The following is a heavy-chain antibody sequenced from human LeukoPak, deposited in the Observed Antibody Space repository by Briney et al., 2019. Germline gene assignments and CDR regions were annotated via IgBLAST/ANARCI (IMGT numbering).Heavy chain of an antibody. Sequence: PGGSLRLSCAASGFTFSNACMSWVRQAPGKGLEWVGRIKNKADGEKKAHAAPVKGRLTISRYASKTTLYLQMSSLQTDDTAVYYCTTDKFDYDSSGYYPWGQGTLVTVSS. CDR2: IKNKADGEKK. J-gene: IGHJ5*02. V-gene: IGHV3-15*01. CDR3: TTDKFDYDSSGYYP. D-gene: IGHD3-22*01. CDR1: GFTFSNAC.